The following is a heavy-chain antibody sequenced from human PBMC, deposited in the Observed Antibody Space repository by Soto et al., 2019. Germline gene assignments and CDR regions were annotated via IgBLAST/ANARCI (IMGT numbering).Heavy chain of an antibody. Sequence: ASVKVPCKASGYTFTGYYMHWVRQAPGQGLEWMGWINPNSGGTNYAQKFQGWVTMTRETSISTAYMELSRLRSDDTAVYYCARGASGYDFDYLNFDYWGQGTLVTVSS. V-gene: IGHV1-2*04. CDR2: INPNSGGT. CDR3: ARGASGYDFDYLNFDY. D-gene: IGHD5-12*01. J-gene: IGHJ4*02. CDR1: GYTFTGYY.